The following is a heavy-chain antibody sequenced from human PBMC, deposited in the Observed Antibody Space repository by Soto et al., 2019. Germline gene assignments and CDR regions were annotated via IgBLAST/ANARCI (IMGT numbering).Heavy chain of an antibody. J-gene: IGHJ6*02. D-gene: IGHD3-3*01. CDR1: GGTFSSYA. Sequence: QVQLVQSGAEVKKPGSSVKVSCKASGGTFSSYAISWVRQAPGQGLEWMGGIIPIFGTANYAQKFQGRVTITADESTSTAYMERSSLRSEDTAVYYCATHMWSGYYPGGYGMDVWGQGTTVTVSS. CDR2: IIPIFGTA. CDR3: ATHMWSGYYPGGYGMDV. V-gene: IGHV1-69*12.